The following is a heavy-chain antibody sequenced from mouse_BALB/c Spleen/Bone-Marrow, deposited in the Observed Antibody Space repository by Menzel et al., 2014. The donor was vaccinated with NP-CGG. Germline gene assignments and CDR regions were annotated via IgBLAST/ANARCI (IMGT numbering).Heavy chain of an antibody. Sequence: DVMLVESGGGLVQPGGSLRLSCATFGLTFSDFYMEWVRQPPGKRLEWLAASRNRRNDYTTEYSASVKGRFIVSRDTSQSILYLQMNALRAEDTAIYYCARDAGRGNFDYLGQSTTLAGST. CDR3: ARDAGRGNFDY. CDR1: GLTFSDFY. J-gene: IGHJ2*01. V-gene: IGHV7-1*02. CDR2: SRNRRNDYTT. D-gene: IGHD4-1*01.